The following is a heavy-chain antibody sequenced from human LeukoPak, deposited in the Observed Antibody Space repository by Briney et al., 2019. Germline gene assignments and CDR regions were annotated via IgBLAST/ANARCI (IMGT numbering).Heavy chain of an antibody. CDR1: GCTFTDYH. D-gene: IGHD2-15*01. CDR2: INPNSGGT. J-gene: IGHJ4*01. CDR3: AAASPNLDY. Sequence: ASVKVSCKASGCTFTDYHMHWVRQAPGQGLEWMGWINPNSGGTNYAQKFQGRVTMTRDTSISTAYMGLSRLTSDDTAVYYCAAASPNLDYWGQGTLVTISS. V-gene: IGHV1-2*02.